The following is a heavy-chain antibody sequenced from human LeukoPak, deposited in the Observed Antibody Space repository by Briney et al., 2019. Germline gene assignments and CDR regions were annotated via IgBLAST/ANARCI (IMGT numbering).Heavy chain of an antibody. J-gene: IGHJ3*02. CDR2: IIPIFGTA. V-gene: IGHV1-69*05. D-gene: IGHD3-3*01. Sequence: SVKVSYKDSGGTFSSYAISWVQQAPGQGLEWMGRIIPIFGTANYAQKFQGRVTITTDESTSTAYMELRSLRSEDTAVYYCAREPVNYDFWSGNTGAFDIWGQGTMVTVSS. CDR3: AREPVNYDFWSGNTGAFDI. CDR1: GGTFSSYA.